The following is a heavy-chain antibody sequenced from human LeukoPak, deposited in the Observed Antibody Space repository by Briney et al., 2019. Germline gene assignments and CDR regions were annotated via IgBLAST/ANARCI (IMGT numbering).Heavy chain of an antibody. J-gene: IGHJ4*02. CDR3: ARESITVAGMIDY. D-gene: IGHD6-19*01. CDR2: ISSSTSTI. Sequence: PGGSLRLSCAASGFTFSSYDMNWVRQAPGKGLEWVSYISSSTSTIYYAGSVKGRFTISRDNAKNSLYLQMNSLRDEDTAVYYCARESITVAGMIDYWGQGTLVTVSS. V-gene: IGHV3-48*02. CDR1: GFTFSSYD.